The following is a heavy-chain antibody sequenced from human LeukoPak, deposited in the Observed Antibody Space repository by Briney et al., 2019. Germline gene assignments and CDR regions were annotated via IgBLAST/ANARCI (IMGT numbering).Heavy chain of an antibody. CDR1: GGSISSNNW. V-gene: IGHV4-4*02. Sequence: SGTLSLTCAVPGGSISSNNWWSWVRLPPGKGLEWIGEISHTGNTNYNPSLKSRVTMSVDKFKNQFSLKLSSVTAADTALYYCARFTEPQYCTSTSCTGDYFDYWCQGTLVIVSS. CDR3: ARFTEPQYCTSTSCTGDYFDY. D-gene: IGHD2-2*01. J-gene: IGHJ4*02. CDR2: ISHTGNT.